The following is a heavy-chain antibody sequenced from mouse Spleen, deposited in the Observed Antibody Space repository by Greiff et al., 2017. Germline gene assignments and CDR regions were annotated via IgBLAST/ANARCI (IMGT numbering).Heavy chain of an antibody. D-gene: IGHD2-1*01. J-gene: IGHJ4*01. Sequence: VQLQQSGAELVKPGASVKLSCKASGYTFTSYWMHWVKQRPGQGLEWIGMIHPNSGSTNYNEKFKSKATLTVDKSSSTAYMQLSSLTSEDSAVYYCARDGKRGMDYWGQGTSVTVSS. CDR2: IHPNSGST. CDR1: GYTFTSYW. CDR3: ARDGKRGMDY. V-gene: IGHV1-64*01.